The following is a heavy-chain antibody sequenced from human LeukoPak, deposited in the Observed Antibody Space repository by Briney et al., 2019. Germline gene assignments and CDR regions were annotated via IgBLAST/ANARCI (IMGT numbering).Heavy chain of an antibody. CDR2: INHSGST. Sequence: SETLSLTCAVYGGSFSGYYWSWIRQPPGKGLEWIGEINHSGSTNYNPSLKSRVTISVDTSKNQFSLKLSSVTAADTAVYYCARSRRLRILWFGEVTNWFDPWGQGTLVTVSS. CDR3: ARSRRLRILWFGEVTNWFDP. V-gene: IGHV4-34*01. D-gene: IGHD3-10*01. J-gene: IGHJ5*02. CDR1: GGSFSGYY.